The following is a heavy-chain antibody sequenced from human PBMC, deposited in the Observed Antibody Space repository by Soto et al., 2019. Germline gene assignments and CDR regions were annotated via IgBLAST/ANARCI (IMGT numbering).Heavy chain of an antibody. D-gene: IGHD3-9*01. Sequence: ASVKVCCKASGYTFTCYGISWVPKAPVQGLEWMGWNSAYNRHPNYAQKLQGRVTMTTDTSTSTAYMELRSLRSDDTAVYYCASDRHYGILSGHYDYLAQGSLVIVSS. J-gene: IGHJ4*02. CDR1: GYTFTCYG. CDR3: ASDRHYGILSGHYDY. V-gene: IGHV1-18*01. CDR2: NSAYNRHP.